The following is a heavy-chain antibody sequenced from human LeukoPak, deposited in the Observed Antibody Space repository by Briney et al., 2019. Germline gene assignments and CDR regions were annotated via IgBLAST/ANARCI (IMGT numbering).Heavy chain of an antibody. CDR1: GFTLSSYS. D-gene: IGHD6-6*01. V-gene: IGHV3-64*02. CDR2: INYNDGNT. Sequence: GGSLRLSCAASGFTLSSYSMHWVRQAPGKGLEYVSAINYNDGNTYYADSVRGRFTISRDNSKNTLYLQMGSLRDEDMAVYYCARVVGGGNFDYWGQGTLVTVSS. CDR3: ARVVGGGNFDY. J-gene: IGHJ4*02.